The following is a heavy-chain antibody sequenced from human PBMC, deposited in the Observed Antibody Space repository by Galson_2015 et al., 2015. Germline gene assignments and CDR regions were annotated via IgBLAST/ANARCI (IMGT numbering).Heavy chain of an antibody. CDR1: GGTLSSYA. J-gene: IGHJ4*02. CDR2: IIPIFGTA. V-gene: IGHV1-69*13. Sequence: SVKVSCKASGGTLSSYAISWVRQAPGQGLEWMGGIIPIFGTANYAQKFQGRVTITADESTSTAYMELSSLRSDDTAVYYCARGGAVTQEFDYWGQGTLVTVSS. D-gene: IGHD6-19*01. CDR3: ARGGAVTQEFDY.